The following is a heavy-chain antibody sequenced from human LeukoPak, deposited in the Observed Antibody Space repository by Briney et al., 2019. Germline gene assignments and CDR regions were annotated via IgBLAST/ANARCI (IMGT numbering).Heavy chain of an antibody. CDR1: GYSFTSYW. Sequence: GESLKISCKGSGYSFTSYWIGWVRQMPGKGLGWGGVIYPGDSDTRYRPSFQGQVTVSADKSINTAYLQWSSLKASDTAMYYCVTGTGRAFDIWGQGTMVTVSS. CDR2: IYPGDSDT. J-gene: IGHJ3*02. D-gene: IGHD1-1*01. CDR3: VTGTGRAFDI. V-gene: IGHV5-51*01.